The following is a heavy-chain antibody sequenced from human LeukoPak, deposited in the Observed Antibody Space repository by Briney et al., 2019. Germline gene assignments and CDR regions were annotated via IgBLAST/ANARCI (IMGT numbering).Heavy chain of an antibody. CDR1: GFTFSSYA. CDR3: ARQTTVTPDAWDGFDY. Sequence: GRSLRLSCAASGFTFSSYAMSWVRQAPGKGLEWVSAISGSGGSTYYADSVKGRFTISRDNAKNSLYLQMNSLRAEDTAVYYCARQTTVTPDAWDGFDYWGQGTQVTVSS. V-gene: IGHV3-23*01. D-gene: IGHD4-11*01. J-gene: IGHJ4*02. CDR2: ISGSGGST.